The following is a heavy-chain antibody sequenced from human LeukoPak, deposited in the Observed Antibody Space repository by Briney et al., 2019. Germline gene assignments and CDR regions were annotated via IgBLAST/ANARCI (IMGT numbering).Heavy chain of an antibody. CDR3: AKENYDFWSGYSGAFDI. CDR2: ISYDGSNK. V-gene: IGHV3-30*18. J-gene: IGHJ3*02. CDR1: GFTFSTYG. Sequence: GRSLRLSGAASGFTFSTYGMHWVRQAPGKGLEWVAVISYDGSNKYYADSVKGRFTISRDNSKNTLYLQMNSLRAEDTAVYYCAKENYDFWSGYSGAFDIWGQGTMVTVSS. D-gene: IGHD3-3*01.